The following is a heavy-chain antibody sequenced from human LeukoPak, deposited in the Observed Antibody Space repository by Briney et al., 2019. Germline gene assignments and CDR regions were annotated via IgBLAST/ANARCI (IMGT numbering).Heavy chain of an antibody. J-gene: IGHJ4*02. Sequence: SETLSLTCTVSGGSISSGDYYWSRIRQPPGKGLEWIGYIYYSGSTYYNPSLKSRVTISVDTSKNQFSLKLSSVTAADTAVYYCARVSSEGYCSSTSCLGPLDYWGQGTLVTVSS. V-gene: IGHV4-30-4*08. CDR3: ARVSSEGYCSSTSCLGPLDY. CDR2: IYYSGST. D-gene: IGHD2-2*01. CDR1: GGSISSGDYY.